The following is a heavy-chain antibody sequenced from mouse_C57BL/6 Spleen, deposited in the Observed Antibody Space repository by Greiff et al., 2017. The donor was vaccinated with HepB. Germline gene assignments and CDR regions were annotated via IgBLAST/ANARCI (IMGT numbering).Heavy chain of an antibody. Sequence: QVHVKQPGAELVKPGASVKLSCKASGYTFTSYWMHWVKQRPGQGLEWIGMIHPNSGSTNYNEKFKSKATLTVDKSSSTAYMQLSSLTSEDSAVYYCAREAPYYSNYEAWFAYWGQGTLVTVSA. CDR2: IHPNSGST. CDR3: AREAPYYSNYEAWFAY. CDR1: GYTFTSYW. V-gene: IGHV1-64*01. D-gene: IGHD2-5*01. J-gene: IGHJ3*01.